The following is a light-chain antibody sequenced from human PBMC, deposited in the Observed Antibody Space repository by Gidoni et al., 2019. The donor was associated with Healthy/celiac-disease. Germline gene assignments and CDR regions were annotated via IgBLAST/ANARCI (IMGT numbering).Light chain of an antibody. CDR1: SSDVGGYNY. V-gene: IGLV2-14*01. J-gene: IGLJ1*01. CDR3: SSYTSSSTPDV. Sequence: QSALTQPASVSGSPGPSITISCPRTSSDVGGYNYVSWYQQHPGKAPKLMIYEVSNRPSGVANRFSGSKSGNTASLTISGLQAEDEADYYCSSYTSSSTPDVFGTGTKVTVL. CDR2: EVS.